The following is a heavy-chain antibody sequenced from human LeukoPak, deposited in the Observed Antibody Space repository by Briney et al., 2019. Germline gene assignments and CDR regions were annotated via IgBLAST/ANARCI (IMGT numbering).Heavy chain of an antibody. Sequence: GESMKISCKGSGYSFTSYWIGWVRQVPGKGLEWMGIIYPGDSDTRYSPSFQGQVTISADKSISTTYLQWSSLKASDTAMYYCARSEGYYYGSGSYGMDVWGQGTTVTVSS. CDR1: GYSFTSYW. D-gene: IGHD3-10*01. J-gene: IGHJ6*02. CDR3: ARSEGYYYGSGSYGMDV. V-gene: IGHV5-51*01. CDR2: IYPGDSDT.